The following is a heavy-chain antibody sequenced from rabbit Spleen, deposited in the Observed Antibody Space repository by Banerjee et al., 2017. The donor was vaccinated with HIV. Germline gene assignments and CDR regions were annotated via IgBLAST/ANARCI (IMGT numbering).Heavy chain of an antibody. CDR3: ARDLDGVIGWNFGW. Sequence: QSLEESGGDLVKPGASLTLTCTASGFSFSSSDYMCWVRQAPGKGLEWMSCVAGGSSGVSYSATWAKGRFTCSKTSSTTVTLQMTSLTVADTATYFCARDLDGVIGWNFGWWGPGTLVTVS. D-gene: IGHD1-1*01. CDR1: GFSFSSSDY. J-gene: IGHJ4*01. CDR2: VAGGSSGVS. V-gene: IGHV1S40*01.